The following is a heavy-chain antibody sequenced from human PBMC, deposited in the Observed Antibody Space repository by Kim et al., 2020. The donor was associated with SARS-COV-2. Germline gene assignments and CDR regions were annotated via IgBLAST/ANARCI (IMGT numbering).Heavy chain of an antibody. D-gene: IGHD3-3*01. J-gene: IGHJ5*02. CDR3: ATSITVFGLFDP. CDR1: GYTLTELS. CDR2: FDPKDGET. V-gene: IGHV1-24*01. Sequence: ASVKVSCKVSGYTLTELSMHWVRQAPGKGLEWMGGFDPKDGETIYAQKFQGRVTMTEDTSTDTAYMELSSLRSEDTAVYYCATSITVFGLFDPCGQGTLVTVSS.